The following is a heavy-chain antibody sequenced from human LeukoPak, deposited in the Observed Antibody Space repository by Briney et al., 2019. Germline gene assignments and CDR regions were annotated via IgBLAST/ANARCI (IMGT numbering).Heavy chain of an antibody. CDR2: IGGSGGTT. D-gene: IGHD6-13*01. V-gene: IGHV3-23*01. CDR1: GFTFSTYA. J-gene: IGHJ4*02. CDR3: AKHIAAAAFDY. Sequence: GGSLRLSCAASGFTFSTYAMTWVRQAPGKGLEWVSAIGGSGGTTYYADSVKGRFTISRDNSKNTLYLQMNSLRAEDTAVYYCAKHIAAAAFDYWGQGTLVTVSS.